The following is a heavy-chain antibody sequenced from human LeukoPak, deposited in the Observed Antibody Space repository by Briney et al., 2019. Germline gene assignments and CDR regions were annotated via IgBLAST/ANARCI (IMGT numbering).Heavy chain of an antibody. D-gene: IGHD2-2*01. CDR1: GFNFRAYW. Sequence: GGSLRLSCTTSGFNFRAYWMGWVRQAPGKGLEWVAFIRYDGNENFYGDPVKGRFTISRDNSKNTLYLQMNSLRAEDSAVYYCAKDNPIEEVPGLGPGQWGQGTLVTVSS. CDR3: AKDNPIEEVPGLGPGQ. J-gene: IGHJ4*02. V-gene: IGHV3-30*02. CDR2: IRYDGNEN.